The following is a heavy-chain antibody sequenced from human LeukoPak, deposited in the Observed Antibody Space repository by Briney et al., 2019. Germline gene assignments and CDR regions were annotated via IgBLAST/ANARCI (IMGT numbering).Heavy chain of an antibody. CDR3: ARQVTGYCSSTSCHSDF. CDR2: IYYSGRT. V-gene: IGHV4-39*01. J-gene: IGHJ4*02. CDR1: GGSISSSSYS. Sequence: SETLSLTCTVSGGSISSSSYSWGWIRQPPGKGLEWIGSIYYSGRTYCNPSLKSRVTTSVDTSKNQFSLKLSSVTAADTAVYYCARQVTGYCSSTSCHSDFWGQGTLVTVSS. D-gene: IGHD2-2*01.